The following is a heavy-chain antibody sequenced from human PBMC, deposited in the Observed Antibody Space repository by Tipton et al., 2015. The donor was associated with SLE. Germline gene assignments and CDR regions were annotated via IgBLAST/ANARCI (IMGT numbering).Heavy chain of an antibody. Sequence: LRLSCTVSGGSISSHYWSWIRQPPGKGLEWIGYIYYSGRISYNPSLKSRVTISVDTSKNQFSLKLSSVTAADTAVYYCAREWGDAFDIWGQGTMVTVSS. V-gene: IGHV4-59*11. CDR2: IYYSGRI. CDR1: GGSISSHY. CDR3: AREWGDAFDI. D-gene: IGHD3-16*01. J-gene: IGHJ3*02.